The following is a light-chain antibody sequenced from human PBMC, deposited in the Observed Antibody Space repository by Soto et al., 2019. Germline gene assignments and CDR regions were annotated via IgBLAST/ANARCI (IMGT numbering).Light chain of an antibody. CDR2: EVT. Sequence: QSALTQPPSASGSPGQSVTISCTGTSSDVGANNYVYWYQQHPGKAPKLMIYEVTKRPSGVPDRFSGSKSGNTASLTFSGLQADYESDYYFSSYAGTNRVFGTGTKLTVL. V-gene: IGLV2-8*01. CDR1: SSDVGANNY. J-gene: IGLJ1*01. CDR3: SSYAGTNRV.